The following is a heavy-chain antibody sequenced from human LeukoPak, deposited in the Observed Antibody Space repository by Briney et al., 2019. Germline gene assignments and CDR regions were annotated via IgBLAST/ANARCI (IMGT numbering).Heavy chain of an antibody. CDR3: ARGQRWLQSDFDY. CDR1: GGSISSGGYS. Sequence: SQTLSLTCAVSGGSISSGGYSWSWIRQPPGKGLEWIGYIYHSGSTYYNPSLKSRVTISVDRSKNQFSLKLSSVTAADTAVYYCARGQRWLQSDFDYWGQGTLVTVSS. J-gene: IGHJ4*02. CDR2: IYHSGST. D-gene: IGHD5-24*01. V-gene: IGHV4-30-2*01.